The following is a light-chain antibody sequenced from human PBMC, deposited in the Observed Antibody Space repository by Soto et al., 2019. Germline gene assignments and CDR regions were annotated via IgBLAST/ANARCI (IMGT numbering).Light chain of an antibody. CDR1: QSVSNN. V-gene: IGKV3-15*01. Sequence: EIVMTQSPATLSVSPGERATLSCRASQSVSNNVAWYQQKPVQAPRPLIYGASTRATGIPARFSGSGSGTEFTLTISSLQSEDFAVYYCQQYNNWPRTFGQGTKVDIK. CDR3: QQYNNWPRT. CDR2: GAS. J-gene: IGKJ1*01.